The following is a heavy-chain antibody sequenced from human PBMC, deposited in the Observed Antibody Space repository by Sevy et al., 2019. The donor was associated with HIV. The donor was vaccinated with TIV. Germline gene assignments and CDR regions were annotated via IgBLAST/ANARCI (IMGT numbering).Heavy chain of an antibody. D-gene: IGHD6-19*01. CDR1: VGSISSTSYY. CDR2: IYYTGNT. CDR3: ARQSWYTSGWFWFDP. Sequence: SETLSLTCSVSVGSISSTSYYWGWIRQPPGKGLEWTGTIYYTGNTYYNPSLKSRVTISVDTSKNRFSLKLSSVTAADTAVYYCARQSWYTSGWFWFDPWGQGTLVTVSS. J-gene: IGHJ5*02. V-gene: IGHV4-39*01.